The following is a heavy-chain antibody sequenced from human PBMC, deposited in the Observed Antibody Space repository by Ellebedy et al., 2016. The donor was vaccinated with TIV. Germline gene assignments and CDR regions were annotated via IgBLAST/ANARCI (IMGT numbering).Heavy chain of an antibody. CDR1: GGTFSSYA. J-gene: IGHJ6*02. CDR2: IIPILGIA. Sequence: AASVKVSCKASGGTFSSYAISWVRQAPGQGLEWMGRIIPILGIANYAQKFQGRVTITADKSMSTAYMELSSLRSEDTAVYYCARAERGLQGVYYGMDVWGQGTTVTVSS. D-gene: IGHD5-24*01. CDR3: ARAERGLQGVYYGMDV. V-gene: IGHV1-69*04.